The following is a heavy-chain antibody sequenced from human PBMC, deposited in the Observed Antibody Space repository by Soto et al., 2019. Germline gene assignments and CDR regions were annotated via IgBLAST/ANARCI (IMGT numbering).Heavy chain of an antibody. CDR2: IKQDGSEK. D-gene: IGHD4-17*01. CDR1: GFTFSSFW. Sequence: GGSLRLSCAASGFTFSSFWMTWVRQAPGKGLEWVANIKQDGSEKYYVDSVKGRFTISRDNAKNSLFLQMSSLRAEDTAVYYCARHGDYVSMDVWGKGTTVTVSS. V-gene: IGHV3-7*01. J-gene: IGHJ6*03. CDR3: ARHGDYVSMDV.